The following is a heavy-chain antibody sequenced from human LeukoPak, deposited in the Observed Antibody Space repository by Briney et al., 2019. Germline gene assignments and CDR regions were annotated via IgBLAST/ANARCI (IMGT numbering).Heavy chain of an antibody. J-gene: IGHJ6*02. D-gene: IGHD1-20*01. V-gene: IGHV4-39*01. CDR3: ARQGAITARKTHYYAMDV. Sequence: SETLSLTCSVSGGLISSSGNFYWGWIRQVPGKGLEWIGSVYYTGYSYDNPSLKSRVTVSVDTSKNQFSLKLNSVTAADTAIYYCARQGAITARKTHYYAMDVWGPGTTVTVSS. CDR1: GGLISSSGNFY. CDR2: VYYTGYS.